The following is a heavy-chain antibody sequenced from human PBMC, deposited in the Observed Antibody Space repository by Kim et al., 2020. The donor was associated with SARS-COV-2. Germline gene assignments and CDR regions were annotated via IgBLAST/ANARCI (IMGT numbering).Heavy chain of an antibody. D-gene: IGHD3-22*01. CDR3: AKDDIEGTMIVGTFDY. Sequence: DSVKGRFTISRDNSKNTLYLQMNSLRAEDTAVYYCAKDDIEGTMIVGTFDYWGQGTLVTVSS. J-gene: IGHJ4*02. V-gene: IGHV3-33*06.